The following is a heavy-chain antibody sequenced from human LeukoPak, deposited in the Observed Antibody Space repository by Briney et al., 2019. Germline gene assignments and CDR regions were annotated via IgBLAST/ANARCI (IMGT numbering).Heavy chain of an antibody. CDR1: GYTFTSYD. CDR2: MNPNSGNT. J-gene: IGHJ4*02. Sequence: ASVKVSCKASGYTFTSYDINWVRQATGQGLEWMGWMNPNSGNTGYAQKFQGRVTMTRNTSISTAYMELSSLRSEDTAVYHCARGHKENYYDSSGYFGPRYFDYWGQGTLVTVSS. V-gene: IGHV1-8*01. D-gene: IGHD3-22*01. CDR3: ARGHKENYYDSSGYFGPRYFDY.